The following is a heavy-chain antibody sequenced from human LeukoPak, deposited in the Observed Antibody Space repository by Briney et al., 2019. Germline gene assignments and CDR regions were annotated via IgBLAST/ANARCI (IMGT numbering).Heavy chain of an antibody. J-gene: IGHJ5*02. CDR2: IYYSGST. CDR3: ASAVAVARGENWFDP. Sequence: SETLSLTCTVSGGPISSYYWSWIRQPPGKGLEWIGYIYYSGSTNYNPSLKSRVTISVDTSKNQFSLKLSSVTAADTAVYYCASAVAVARGENWFDPWGQGTLVTVSS. D-gene: IGHD6-19*01. V-gene: IGHV4-59*01. CDR1: GGPISSYY.